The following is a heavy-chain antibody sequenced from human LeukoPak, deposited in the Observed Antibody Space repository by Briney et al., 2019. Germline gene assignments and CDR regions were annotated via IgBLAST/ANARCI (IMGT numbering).Heavy chain of an antibody. CDR1: GFTVSSNY. CDR2: IYSGGST. V-gene: IGHV3-66*01. Sequence: HAGGSLRLSCAASGFTVSSNYMSWVRQAPGKGLEWVSVIYSGGSTYYADSVKGRFTISRDNSKNTLYLQMNSLRAEDTAVYYCARGSGDTYFDYWGQGTLVTVSS. CDR3: ARGSGDTYFDY. D-gene: IGHD2-21*01. J-gene: IGHJ4*02.